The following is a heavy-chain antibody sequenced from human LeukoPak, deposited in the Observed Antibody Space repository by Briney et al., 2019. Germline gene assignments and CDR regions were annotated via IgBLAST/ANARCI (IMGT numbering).Heavy chain of an antibody. Sequence: ASVKVSCKASGYTFTGYYMHWVRQAPGQGLEWMGWINPNSGGTKYAQKFQGRVTMTRDTSINTAYMELSADDTAVYYCARGTKVGADTRGDTFEIWGQGTMVTVSS. CDR3: ARGTKVGADTRGDTFEI. CDR2: INPNSGGT. D-gene: IGHD1-26*01. CDR1: GYTFTGYY. J-gene: IGHJ3*02. V-gene: IGHV1-2*02.